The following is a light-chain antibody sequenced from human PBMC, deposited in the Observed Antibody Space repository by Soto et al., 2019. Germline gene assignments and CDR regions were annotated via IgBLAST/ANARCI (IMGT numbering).Light chain of an antibody. CDR2: DVS. CDR3: SSYTPSNTRQIV. V-gene: IGLV2-14*03. CDR1: SSDVGGYNY. Sequence: QSVLTQPASVSGSPGQSITISCTGTSSDVGGYNYVSWYQHHPGKAPKLLIYDVSNRPSGVSNRFSGSKSDNTASLTISGLQPEDEADYYSSSYTPSNTRQIVFGSGTKVTVL. J-gene: IGLJ1*01.